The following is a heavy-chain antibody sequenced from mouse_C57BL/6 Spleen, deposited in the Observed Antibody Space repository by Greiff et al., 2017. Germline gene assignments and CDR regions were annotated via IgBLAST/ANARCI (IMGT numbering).Heavy chain of an antibody. V-gene: IGHV5-17*01. CDR1: GFTFSDYG. J-gene: IGHJ3*01. CDR3: ARQDYSNYVTAWFAY. Sequence: VQLKESGGGLVKPGGSLKLSCAASGFTFSDYGMHWVRQTPEKGLEWVAYISSGSSTIYYADTVKGRFTISRDNAKNTLFLQMTSLRSEDTAMYYCARQDYSNYVTAWFAYWGQGTLVTVSA. D-gene: IGHD2-5*01. CDR2: ISSGSSTI.